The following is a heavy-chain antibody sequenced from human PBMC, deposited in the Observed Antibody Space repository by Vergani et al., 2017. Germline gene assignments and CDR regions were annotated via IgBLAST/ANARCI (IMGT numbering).Heavy chain of an antibody. CDR2: IYSGGST. J-gene: IGHJ6*02. CDR1: GFTVSSNY. V-gene: IGHV3-53*04. Sequence: EVQLVESGGGLVQPGGSLRLSCAASGFTVSSNYMSWVRQAPGKGLEWVAVIYSGGSTYYADSVKGRFTISRHNSKNTLYLQMNSLIAEYTAVYYCAREEYYGSCSYYYYYGMDVWGQGTTVTVSS. CDR3: AREEYYGSCSYYYYYGMDV. D-gene: IGHD3-10*01.